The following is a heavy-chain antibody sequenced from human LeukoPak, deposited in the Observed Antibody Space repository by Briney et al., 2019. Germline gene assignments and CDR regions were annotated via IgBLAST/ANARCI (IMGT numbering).Heavy chain of an antibody. CDR3: AKDPRYYGGNSVYLRYFDY. CDR2: ISGSAGRT. V-gene: IGHV3-23*01. CDR1: GFSFSTYA. J-gene: IGHJ4*02. Sequence: GGSLRLSCAASGFSFSTYAMSWVRQAPGKGLEWVSAISGSAGRTYYADSVKGRFTISRDNSNNTLYLQMNSLRSEDTAVYYCAKDPRYYGGNSVYLRYFDYWGQGTQVTVSS. D-gene: IGHD4-23*01.